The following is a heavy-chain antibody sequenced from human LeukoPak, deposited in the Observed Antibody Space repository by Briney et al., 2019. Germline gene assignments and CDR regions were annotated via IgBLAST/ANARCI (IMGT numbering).Heavy chain of an antibody. CDR1: GGTFSSYA. Sequence: GASVKVSCKASGGTFSSYAISWVRQAPGQGLEWMGGIIPIFGTANYAQKFQGRVTITADKSTSKAYMELSSLRSEDTAVYYCARTNTYYYDSSGYQRPYYFDYWGQGTLVTVSS. D-gene: IGHD3-22*01. J-gene: IGHJ4*02. V-gene: IGHV1-69*06. CDR2: IIPIFGTA. CDR3: ARTNTYYYDSSGYQRPYYFDY.